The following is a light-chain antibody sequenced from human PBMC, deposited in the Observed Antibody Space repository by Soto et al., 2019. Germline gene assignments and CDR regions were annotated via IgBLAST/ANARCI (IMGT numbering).Light chain of an antibody. CDR2: GAS. CDR3: QQYGSSLLT. CDR1: QSVTSSY. J-gene: IGKJ4*01. V-gene: IGKV3-20*01. Sequence: EIVLFQAPATPFLSPGEKDTPPPPAGQSVTSSYLAWYQQKPGQAPRLLIYGASSRATGIPDRFSGSGSGTDFTLTISRLELEDFAVYYCQQYGSSLLTFGGGTKVDIK.